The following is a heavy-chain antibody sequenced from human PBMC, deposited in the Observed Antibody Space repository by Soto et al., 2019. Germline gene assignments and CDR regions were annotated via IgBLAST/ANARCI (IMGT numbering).Heavy chain of an antibody. CDR2: ISSSSSTI. V-gene: IGHV3-48*01. CDR3: ARDLVAAQSGDAFDI. Sequence: GGSLRLSCAASGFTFSSYSMNWVRQAPGKGLEWVSYISSSSSTIYYADSVKGRFTISRENAKNSLYLQMNSLRAEDTAVYYCARDLVAAQSGDAFDIWGQGTMVTVSS. J-gene: IGHJ3*02. CDR1: GFTFSSYS. D-gene: IGHD2-15*01.